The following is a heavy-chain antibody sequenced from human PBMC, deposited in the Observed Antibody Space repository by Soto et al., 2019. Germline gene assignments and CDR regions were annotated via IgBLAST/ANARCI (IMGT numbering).Heavy chain of an antibody. CDR3: ARDRSVSAWYYVDY. J-gene: IGHJ4*02. Sequence: GGSLRLSCAASGFTFSSYAMHWVRQAPGKGLEWVAIISDDGSNKYNADSVKGRFTISRDNSRNTLFLQMNSLRAEDTAVYYCARDRSVSAWYYVDYWGQGTLVTVSS. V-gene: IGHV3-30-3*01. CDR2: ISDDGSNK. CDR1: GFTFSSYA. D-gene: IGHD6-25*01.